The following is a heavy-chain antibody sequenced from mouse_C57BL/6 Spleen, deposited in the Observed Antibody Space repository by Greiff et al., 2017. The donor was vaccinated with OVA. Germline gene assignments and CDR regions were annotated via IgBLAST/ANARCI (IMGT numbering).Heavy chain of an antibody. V-gene: IGHV1-81*01. CDR3: ARLYYGNPYWYFDV. J-gene: IGHJ1*03. CDR2: IYPRSGNT. CDR1: GYTFTSYG. Sequence: VQLQQSGAELARPGASVKLSYKASGYTFTSYGISWVKQRTGQGLEWIGEIYPRSGNTYYNEKFKGKATLTADKSSSTAYMELRSLTSEDSAVYFCARLYYGNPYWYFDVWGTGTTVTVSS. D-gene: IGHD2-1*01.